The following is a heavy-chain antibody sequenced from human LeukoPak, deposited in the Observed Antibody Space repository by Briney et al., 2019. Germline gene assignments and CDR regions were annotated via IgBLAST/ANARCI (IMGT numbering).Heavy chain of an antibody. Sequence: GGSLRLSCAASGFTVSSYSMNWVRQAPGKGLEWVSYISSSSSTIYYADSVKGRFTISRDNAKNSLYLQMNSLRDEDTAVYYCARDGSSGWSTTGEFFDYWGQGTLVTVSS. CDR3: ARDGSSGWSTTGEFFDY. D-gene: IGHD6-19*01. V-gene: IGHV3-48*02. CDR1: GFTVSSYS. CDR2: ISSSSSTI. J-gene: IGHJ4*02.